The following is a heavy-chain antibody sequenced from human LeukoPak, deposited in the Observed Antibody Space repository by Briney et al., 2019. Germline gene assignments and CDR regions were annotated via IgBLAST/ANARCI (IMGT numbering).Heavy chain of an antibody. D-gene: IGHD4-11*01. CDR3: TRDRPILHGSSAWYYYMDV. J-gene: IGHJ6*03. CDR2: ISYDGSNK. Sequence: GGSLRLSCAASGFTFSSYGMHWVRQAPGKGLEWVAVISYDGSNKYYVDSVKGRFTISRDNSKNTLYLQMNSLKTEDTAVYYCTRDRPILHGSSAWYYYMDVWGKGTTVTVSS. CDR1: GFTFSSYG. V-gene: IGHV3-30*03.